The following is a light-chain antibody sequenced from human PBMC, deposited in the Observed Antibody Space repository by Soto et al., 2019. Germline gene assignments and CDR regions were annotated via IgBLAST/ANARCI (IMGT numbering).Light chain of an antibody. CDR2: DAS. V-gene: IGKV3-15*01. CDR3: HQHHSWPRT. J-gene: IGKJ1*01. Sequence: EMCMTRSPPTLSVPPGGKATLSSRASQTINGTLAWYQQKPGQAPRLLIHDASTRATGFPARFSGSGSGTDFTLTSSSLQSEDFAVYYCHQHHSWPRTFGQGTKVDIK. CDR1: QTINGT.